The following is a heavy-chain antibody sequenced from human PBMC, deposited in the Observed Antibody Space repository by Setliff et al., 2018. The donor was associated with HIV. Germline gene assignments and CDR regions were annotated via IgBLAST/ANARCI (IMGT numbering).Heavy chain of an antibody. CDR2: ISGSGIGS. CDR1: GFTFSRYA. J-gene: IGHJ5*02. D-gene: IGHD3-10*01. CDR3: AKDRRYYYGSGSYAAET. V-gene: IGHV3-23*01. Sequence: PVGSLRLSCAASGFTFSRYAMTWVRQAPGKGLEWVSAISGSGIGSYYPDSVKGRFTISRDNSKNTLFLQMNSLRAEDTAVYYCAKDRRYYYGSGSYAAETWGQGTLVTVSS.